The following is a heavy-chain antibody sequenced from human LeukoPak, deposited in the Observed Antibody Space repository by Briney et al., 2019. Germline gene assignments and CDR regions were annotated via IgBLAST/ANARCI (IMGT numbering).Heavy chain of an antibody. V-gene: IGHV1-18*01. CDR2: ISAYNGNT. CDR3: ARAKSESYSSITRGNWFDP. CDR1: GYTFTSYG. Sequence: ASVKVSCKASGYTFTSYGISWVRQAPGQGLEWMGWISAYNGNTNYAQKLQGRVTMTTDTSTSTAYMELRSLRSDDTAVYYCARAKSESYSSITRGNWFDPWGQGTLVTVSS. J-gene: IGHJ5*02. D-gene: IGHD6-13*01.